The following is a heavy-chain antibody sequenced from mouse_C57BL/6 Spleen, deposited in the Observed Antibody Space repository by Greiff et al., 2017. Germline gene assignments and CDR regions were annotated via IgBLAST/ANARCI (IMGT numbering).Heavy chain of an antibody. Sequence: VQLQQPGAELVRPGSSVKLSCKASGYTFTSYWMDWVKQRPGQGLEWIGNIYPSDSETHYNQKFKDKATLTVDKSSSTAYMQLSSLTSEDSAVYYCARGDFYYYGSSRYYAMDYWGQGTSVTVSS. CDR1: GYTFTSYW. D-gene: IGHD1-1*01. J-gene: IGHJ4*01. CDR3: ARGDFYYYGSSRYYAMDY. CDR2: IYPSDSET. V-gene: IGHV1-61*01.